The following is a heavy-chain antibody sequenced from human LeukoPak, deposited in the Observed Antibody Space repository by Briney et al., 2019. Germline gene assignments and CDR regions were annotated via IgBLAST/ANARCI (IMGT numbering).Heavy chain of an antibody. J-gene: IGHJ4*02. Sequence: SVKISCKASEGTFSSYAISWVRQAPGQGLEWMGRIIPIFGIANYAQKFQGRVTITADKSTSTAYMELSSLRSEDTAVYYCARDEGIAVAGVFDYWGQGTLVTVSS. D-gene: IGHD6-19*01. V-gene: IGHV1-69*04. CDR2: IIPIFGIA. CDR1: EGTFSSYA. CDR3: ARDEGIAVAGVFDY.